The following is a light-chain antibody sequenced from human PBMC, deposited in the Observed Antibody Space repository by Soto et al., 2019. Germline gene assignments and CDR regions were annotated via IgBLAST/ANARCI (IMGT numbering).Light chain of an antibody. CDR1: SSDVGGYNS. V-gene: IGLV2-14*01. CDR3: SSFTSSMTNV. Sequence: QSALTQPASVYGSPGQSITISCTGTSSDVGGYNSVSWYQQHPGKAPKLILYDDTDRPSGVSYRFSGSKSGNTASLTISGLQAADEADYFCSSFTSSMTNVFGSGTKVTVL. J-gene: IGLJ1*01. CDR2: DDT.